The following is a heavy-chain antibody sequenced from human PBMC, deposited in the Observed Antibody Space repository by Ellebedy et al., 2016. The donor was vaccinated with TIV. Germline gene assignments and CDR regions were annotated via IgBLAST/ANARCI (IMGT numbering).Heavy chain of an antibody. Sequence: SVKVSXXASGGTFSSYAISWVRQAPGQGLEWMGGIIPIFGTANYAQKFQGRVTITADKSTSTAYMELSSLRSEDTAVYYCATSPVGLHSDNWFDPWGQGTLVTVSS. CDR2: IIPIFGTA. D-gene: IGHD1-26*01. V-gene: IGHV1-69*06. J-gene: IGHJ5*02. CDR3: ATSPVGLHSDNWFDP. CDR1: GGTFSSYA.